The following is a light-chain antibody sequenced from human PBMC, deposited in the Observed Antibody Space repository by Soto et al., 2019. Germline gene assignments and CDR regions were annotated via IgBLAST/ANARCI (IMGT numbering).Light chain of an antibody. CDR3: QQSYSIPLT. CDR1: QSISSS. V-gene: IGKV1-39*01. CDR2: AAS. Sequence: DIQMTQSPSSLSASVGDRVTITCRASQSISSSLNWYQQKPGKAPKVLIYAASTLQSGVPSRFSGSGSGTDCTLTISSLQPEDFATYYYQQSYSIPLTFGGGTKVEIK. J-gene: IGKJ4*01.